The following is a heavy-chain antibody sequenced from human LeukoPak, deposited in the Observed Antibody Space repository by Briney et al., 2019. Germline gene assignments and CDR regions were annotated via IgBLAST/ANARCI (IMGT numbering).Heavy chain of an antibody. CDR1: GGSISSYY. V-gene: IGHV4-4*07. Sequence: SETLSLTCTVSGGSISSYYWSWIRQPAGKGLEWIGRIYTSGSTNYNPSLKSRVTISVDTSKNQFSLKLNSVTAADTAVYYCARSYSRSSASDYDIWGQGTMVTVSS. J-gene: IGHJ3*02. CDR2: IYTSGST. D-gene: IGHD6-6*01. CDR3: ARSYSRSSASDYDI.